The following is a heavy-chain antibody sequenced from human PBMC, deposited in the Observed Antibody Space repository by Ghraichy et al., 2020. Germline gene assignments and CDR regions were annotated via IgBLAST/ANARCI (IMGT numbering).Heavy chain of an antibody. D-gene: IGHD3-3*01. Sequence: SQTLSLTCSVSAGSISSSNHFWGWIRQAPGKGLECIGIRHYSGITWYDVSLKSRVTISVDTSKNQLSLNLRSVTAADTAVYYCAGLSSGGRPTVFGAAPIDYWGQGTLVTVSS. J-gene: IGHJ4*02. CDR2: RHYSGIT. V-gene: IGHV4-39*01. CDR3: AGLSSGGRPTVFGAAPIDY. CDR1: AGSISSSNHF.